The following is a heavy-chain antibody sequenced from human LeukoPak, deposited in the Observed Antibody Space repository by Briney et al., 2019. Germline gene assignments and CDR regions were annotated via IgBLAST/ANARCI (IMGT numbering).Heavy chain of an antibody. CDR3: ARDHQYSYGLVAFDI. Sequence: GGSLRLSCVASGFTFSSYEMNWVRQAPGKGLEGLSYIGSSDSTTHYADSVKGRFTISRDNAKNSLYLQMNSLRAEDTAVYYCARDHQYSYGLVAFDIWGQGAMVTVSS. V-gene: IGHV3-48*03. CDR1: GFTFSSYE. D-gene: IGHD5-18*01. J-gene: IGHJ3*02. CDR2: IGSSDSTT.